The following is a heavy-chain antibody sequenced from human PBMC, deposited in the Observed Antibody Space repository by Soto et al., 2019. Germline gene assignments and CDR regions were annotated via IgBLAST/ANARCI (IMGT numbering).Heavy chain of an antibody. CDR3: ARVVYDFWSGYLISEY. V-gene: IGHV1-18*01. Sequence: QVQLVQSGAEVKKPGASVKVSCKASGYTFTSYGISWVRQAPGQGLEWMGWISAYNGNTNYAQKLQGRVTMTTDTSTSTAYMELRRLRSDDTAVYYCARVVYDFWSGYLISEYWGQGTLVTVSS. CDR1: GYTFTSYG. J-gene: IGHJ4*02. D-gene: IGHD3-3*01. CDR2: ISAYNGNT.